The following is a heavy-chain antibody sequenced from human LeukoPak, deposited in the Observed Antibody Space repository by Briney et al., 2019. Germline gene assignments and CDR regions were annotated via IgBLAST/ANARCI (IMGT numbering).Heavy chain of an antibody. CDR3: AKEVLNYEIPYWYFDL. D-gene: IGHD3-9*01. V-gene: IGHV3-23*01. CDR1: GFPFSSYW. CDR2: MSGSEDYI. Sequence: GGSLRLSCVASGFPFSSYWMTWVRQAPGKGLEWVSAMSGSEDYIYHADSVKGRFTISRDNSKNTLYLQMNSLRAEDTAVYHCAKEVLNYEIPYWYFDLWGRGTLVTVSS. J-gene: IGHJ2*01.